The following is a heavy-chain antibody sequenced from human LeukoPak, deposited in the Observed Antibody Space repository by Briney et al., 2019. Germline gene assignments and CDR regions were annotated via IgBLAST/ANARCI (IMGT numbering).Heavy chain of an antibody. CDR3: ARDGSVYCSSTSCYSGYYYYDMDV. CDR1: GYTFSSYG. V-gene: IGHV1-18*01. D-gene: IGHD2-2*01. CDR2: ISAYNGNI. Sequence: ASVEVSCKASGYTFSSYGISWVRQAPGQGLEWMGWISAYNGNINYAQNLQGRLTLTTDTSTSTAYMELRSLRSDDTAVYYCARDGSVYCSSTSCYSGYYYYDMDVWGQGTTVTVSS. J-gene: IGHJ6*02.